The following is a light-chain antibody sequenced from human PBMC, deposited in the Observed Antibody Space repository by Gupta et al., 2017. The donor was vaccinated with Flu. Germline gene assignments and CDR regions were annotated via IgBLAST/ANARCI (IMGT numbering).Light chain of an antibody. CDR1: SSDVGAWGF. J-gene: IGLJ2*01. V-gene: IGLV2-11*01. CDR3: YSSDGTYTVV. Sequence: QSALTQPRPVSGSAGQSVPISCTGTSSDVGAWGFVSWYQQHPGRAPTAIIYDVHRRPSGVPERFSGAKVGKTVSLTISGLQADDEADYYCYSSDGTYTVVFGGGTRLTV. CDR2: DVH.